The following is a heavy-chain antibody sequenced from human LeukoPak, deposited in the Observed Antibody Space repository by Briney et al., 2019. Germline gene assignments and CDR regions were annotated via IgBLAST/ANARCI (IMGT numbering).Heavy chain of an antibody. D-gene: IGHD3-3*01. Sequence: ASVKVSCKASGYTFTSYDINWVRQATGQGLEWMGWMNPNSGNTGYAQKFQGRVTITRNTSISTAYMELSSLRSEDTAVYYCARGLEGTLSDTIFGVVIIYYCYYMDVWGKGTTVTVSS. CDR1: GYTFTSYD. CDR3: ARGLEGTLSDTIFGVVIIYYCYYMDV. J-gene: IGHJ6*03. V-gene: IGHV1-8*03. CDR2: MNPNSGNT.